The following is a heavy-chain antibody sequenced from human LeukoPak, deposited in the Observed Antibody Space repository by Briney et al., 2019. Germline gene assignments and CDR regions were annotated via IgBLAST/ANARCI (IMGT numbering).Heavy chain of an antibody. D-gene: IGHD6-13*01. CDR3: ATTSPIAAAGFDY. CDR2: INPSGGST. J-gene: IGHJ4*02. Sequence: ASVKVSCKASGYTFTSYDINWVRQATGQGLEWMGMINPSGGSTTFAQKFQGRVTMTEDTSTDTAYMELSSLRSEDTAVYYCATTSPIAAAGFDYWGQGTLVTVSS. V-gene: IGHV1-46*01. CDR1: GYTFTSYD.